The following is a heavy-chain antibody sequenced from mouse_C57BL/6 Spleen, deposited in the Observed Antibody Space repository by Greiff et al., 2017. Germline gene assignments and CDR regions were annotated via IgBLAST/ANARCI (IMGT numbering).Heavy chain of an antibody. Sequence: QVQLQQPGTELVKPGASVKLSCKASGYTFTSYWMHWVQQRPGQGREWIGNITPSNGGTNYNEKFKSKATLTVDKSSSTAYMQLSSLTSEDSAVYYCAREGGWLLPAWFAYWGQGALVTVSA. V-gene: IGHV1-53*01. J-gene: IGHJ3*01. D-gene: IGHD2-3*01. CDR3: AREGGWLLPAWFAY. CDR1: GYTFTSYW. CDR2: ITPSNGGT.